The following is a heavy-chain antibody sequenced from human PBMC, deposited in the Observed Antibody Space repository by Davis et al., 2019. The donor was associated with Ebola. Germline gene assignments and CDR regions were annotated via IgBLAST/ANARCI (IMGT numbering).Heavy chain of an antibody. V-gene: IGHV4-59*01. CDR3: ARRSVGGNGWFDP. CDR1: GGSISSYY. CDR2: IYYSGST. J-gene: IGHJ5*02. Sequence: MPGGSLRLSCTVSGGSISSYYWSWIRQPPGKGLEWIGYIYYSGSTNYNPSLKSRVTISVDTSKNQFSLKLSSVTAADTAVYYCARRSVGGNGWFDPWGQGTLVTVSS. D-gene: IGHD2-8*01.